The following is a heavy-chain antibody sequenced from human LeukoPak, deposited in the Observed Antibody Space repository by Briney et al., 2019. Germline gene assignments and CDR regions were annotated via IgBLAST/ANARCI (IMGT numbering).Heavy chain of an antibody. V-gene: IGHV4-34*01. CDR1: GGSFSGYY. Sequence: SETLSLTCAVYGGSFSGYYWSWIRQPPGKGLEWIGEINHSGSTNYNPSLKSRVTISVDTSKNQFSLKLSSVTAADTAVYYCARGYDYVFAFFDYWGQGTLVTVSS. CDR2: INHSGST. CDR3: ARGYDYVFAFFDY. J-gene: IGHJ4*02. D-gene: IGHD3-16*01.